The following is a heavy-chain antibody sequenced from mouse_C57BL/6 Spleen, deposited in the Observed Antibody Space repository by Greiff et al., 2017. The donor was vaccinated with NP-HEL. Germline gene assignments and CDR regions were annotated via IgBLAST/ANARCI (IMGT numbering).Heavy chain of an antibody. J-gene: IGHJ3*01. D-gene: IGHD2-10*02. CDR1: GYTFTDYY. CDR2: INPNNGGT. CDR3: ATTYGNFLFAY. Sequence: EVQLQQSGPELVKPGASVKISCKASGYTFTDYYMNWVKQSHGKSLEWIGDINPNNGGTSYIQKFKGKATLTVNKSSSTAYMELRSLTSEDSAVYYCATTYGNFLFAYWGQGTLVTVSA. V-gene: IGHV1-26*01.